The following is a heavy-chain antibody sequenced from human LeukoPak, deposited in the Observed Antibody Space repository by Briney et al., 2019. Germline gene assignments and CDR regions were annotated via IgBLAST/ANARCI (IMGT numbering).Heavy chain of an antibody. Sequence: PGGSLRLSCAASGFTFSDYYMSWIRQAPGKGLEWVSSISSSSSYIYYADSVKGRFTISRDNAKNSLYLQMNSLRAEDTAVYYCARDSDYYDILTGYYYYYYYGMDVWGQGTTVTVSS. CDR1: GFTFSDYY. CDR3: ARDSDYYDILTGYYYYYYYGMDV. V-gene: IGHV3-11*06. CDR2: ISSSSSYI. D-gene: IGHD3-9*01. J-gene: IGHJ6*02.